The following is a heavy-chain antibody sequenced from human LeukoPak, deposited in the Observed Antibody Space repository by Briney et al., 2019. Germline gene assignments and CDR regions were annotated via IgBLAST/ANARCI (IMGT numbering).Heavy chain of an antibody. J-gene: IGHJ5*02. CDR3: ARSLRMDNWFDP. CDR2: IKPSGGST. V-gene: IGHV1-46*01. Sequence: ASVKVSCKASGYTFTSYYMHWVRQAPGQGLEWMGIIKPSGGSTSYAQKFQGRVTMTRDTSTSTVYMELSSLRSEDTAVYYCARSLRMDNWFDPWGEGTLVTVSS. CDR1: GYTFTSYY. D-gene: IGHD2-2*03.